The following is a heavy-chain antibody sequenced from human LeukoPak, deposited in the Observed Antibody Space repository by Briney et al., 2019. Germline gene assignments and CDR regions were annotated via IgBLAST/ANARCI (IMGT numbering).Heavy chain of an antibody. J-gene: IGHJ5*01. Sequence: SETLSLTCAVSGGSFSRPFWSWIRQTPGKGLEWIGEIDHSGRTDYNPTLEGRVTMSVDTSKNQFSLRLTSVTAADTAVYFCARAERRINLARGVFGSHFDSWGQGTLVSVSS. CDR2: IDHSGRT. D-gene: IGHD3-10*01. CDR1: GGSFSRPF. V-gene: IGHV4-34*01. CDR3: ARAERRINLARGVFGSHFDS.